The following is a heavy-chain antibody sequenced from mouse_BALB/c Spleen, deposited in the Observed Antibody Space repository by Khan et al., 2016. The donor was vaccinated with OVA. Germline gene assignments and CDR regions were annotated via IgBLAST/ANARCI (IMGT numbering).Heavy chain of an antibody. V-gene: IGHV1S81*02. D-gene: IGHD2-2*01. J-gene: IGHJ3*01. CDR3: TRSGYGSFAY. CDR2: INPSNGGT. Sequence: QVQLQQSGAELVKPGASVKLSCKASGYTFTSYYMYWVKQRPGQGLEWIGEINPSNGGTNFNEKFKSKATLTVDKSSSTAYMRLSSLTSEDSEVYYCTRSGYGSFAYWGQGTLVTVSA. CDR1: GYTFTSYY.